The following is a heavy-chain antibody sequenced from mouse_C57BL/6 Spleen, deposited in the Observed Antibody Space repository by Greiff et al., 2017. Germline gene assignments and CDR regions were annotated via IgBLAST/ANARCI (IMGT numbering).Heavy chain of an antibody. CDR3: ASITTVVATGDYFDY. CDR1: GYTFTSYW. Sequence: QVQLQQPGAELVKPGASVKLSCKASGYTFTSYWMHWVKQRPGQGLEWIGMIHPNSGSTNYNEKFKSKATLTVDKSSSTAYMQLSSRTSEDSAVYYCASITTVVATGDYFDYWGQGTTLTVSS. D-gene: IGHD1-1*01. J-gene: IGHJ2*01. CDR2: IHPNSGST. V-gene: IGHV1-64*01.